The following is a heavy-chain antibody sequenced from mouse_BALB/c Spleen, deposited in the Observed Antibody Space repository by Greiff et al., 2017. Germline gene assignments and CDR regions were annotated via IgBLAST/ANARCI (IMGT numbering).Heavy chain of an antibody. CDR1: GYAFSSYW. CDR3: ATPRSTMITTYYAMDY. D-gene: IGHD2-4*01. CDR2: IYPGDGDT. Sequence: QVQLQQSGAELVRPGSSVKISCKASGYAFSSYWMNWVKQRPGQGLEWIGQIYPGDGDTNYNGKFKGKATLTADKSSSTAYMQLSSLTSEDSAVYFCATPRSTMITTYYAMDYWGQGTSVTVSS. J-gene: IGHJ4*01. V-gene: IGHV1-80*01.